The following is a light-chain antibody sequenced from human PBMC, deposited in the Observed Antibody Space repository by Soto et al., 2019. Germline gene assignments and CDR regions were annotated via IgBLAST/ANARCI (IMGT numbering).Light chain of an antibody. CDR2: GAS. J-gene: IGKJ4*01. CDR1: QSVTSSY. CDR3: QRDGSSVT. Sequence: EIVLTQSPGILSLSPGERATLSCRASQSVTSSYLAWYRQRPGQAPRLLIYGASSRATGITDRFPATGSGTDVNLTISRPEPDGLAEYHSQRDGSSVTCRGRTKMDIK. V-gene: IGKV3-20*01.